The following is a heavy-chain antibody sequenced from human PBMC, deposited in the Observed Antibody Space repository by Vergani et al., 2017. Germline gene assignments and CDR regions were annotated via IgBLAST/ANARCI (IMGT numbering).Heavy chain of an antibody. Sequence: VQLQESGPGLVKPSQTLSLTCTVSGGSISSGGYYWSWVRQAPGKGLEWVGRIKSKTDGGTTDYAAPVKGRFTISRDDSKNTLYLQMNSLKTEDTAVYYCTTDTSPGYCSSTSCPYYYYYGMDVWGQGTTVTVSS. CDR2: IKSKTDGGTT. V-gene: IGHV3-15*01. D-gene: IGHD2-2*01. J-gene: IGHJ6*02. CDR1: GGSISSGGYY. CDR3: TTDTSPGYCSSTSCPYYYYYGMDV.